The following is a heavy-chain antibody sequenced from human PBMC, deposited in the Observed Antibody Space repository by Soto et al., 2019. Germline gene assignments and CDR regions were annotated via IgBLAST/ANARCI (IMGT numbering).Heavy chain of an antibody. CDR1: GFSLSTSGMC. J-gene: IGHJ6*02. CDR3: ARITVVVGRADYYYYGMDV. V-gene: IGHV2-70*01. CDR2: IDWDGDK. D-gene: IGHD3-22*01. Sequence: SGPTLVNPTQTLTLTCTFSGFSLSTSGMCVSWIRQPPGKALEWLALIDWDGDKYYSTSLKTRLTISKDTSKNQVVLTMTNMDPVDTATYYCARITVVVGRADYYYYGMDVWGQGTPVTVSS.